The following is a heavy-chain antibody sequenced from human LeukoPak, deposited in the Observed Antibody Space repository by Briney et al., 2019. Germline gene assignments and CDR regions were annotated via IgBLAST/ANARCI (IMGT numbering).Heavy chain of an antibody. V-gene: IGHV3-30*02. Sequence: GGSRRLSCAAAGFTFSSYGMHWVSQAPGKGLEWVAFIRYDEYYADSVKGRFTISRDNSKNTLYLQMNSLRPEDTAVYYCAKVVSSSWGYFDYWGQGTLVTVSS. J-gene: IGHJ4*02. CDR1: GFTFSSYG. D-gene: IGHD6-13*01. CDR2: IRYDE. CDR3: AKVVSSSWGYFDY.